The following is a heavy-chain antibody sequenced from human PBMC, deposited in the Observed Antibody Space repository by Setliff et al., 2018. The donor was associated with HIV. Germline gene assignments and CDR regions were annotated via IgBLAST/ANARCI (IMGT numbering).Heavy chain of an antibody. D-gene: IGHD2-15*01. J-gene: IGHJ4*02. CDR3: ARSQRGCSGGSCKSYYFDY. CDR1: GYTFTSYG. V-gene: IGHV1-18*01. Sequence: ASVKVSCKASGYTFTSYGISWVRRAPGQGLEWMGWISAYNGNTNYAQKLQGRVTMTTDTSTSTAYMELRSLRSDDTAVYYCARSQRGCSGGSCKSYYFDYWGQGTLVTVSS. CDR2: ISAYNGNT.